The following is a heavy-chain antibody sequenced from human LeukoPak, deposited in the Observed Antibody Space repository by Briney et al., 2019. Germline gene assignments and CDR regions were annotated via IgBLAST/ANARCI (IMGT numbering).Heavy chain of an antibody. D-gene: IGHD2-2*01. CDR3: AKSLSSSGGLQGVEA. J-gene: IGHJ5*02. CDR1: GFTFSSYA. CDR2: ISGSGGST. Sequence: GGSLRLSCAASGFTFSSYAMSWVRQAPGKGLEWVSAISGSGGSTYYADSVKGRFTISRDNSKNTLYLQMNSLRIEDTAGYYCAKSLSSSGGLQGVEAWGQGALVPVSS. V-gene: IGHV3-23*01.